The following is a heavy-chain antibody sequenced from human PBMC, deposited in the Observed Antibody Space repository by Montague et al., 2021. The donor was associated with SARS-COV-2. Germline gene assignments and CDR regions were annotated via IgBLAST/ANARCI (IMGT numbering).Heavy chain of an antibody. Sequence: SLRLSCAASGITVSSNYMNWVRQAPGKGLEWVSLIYSGGSTYYADSAKGRFTISRDNSKNTLHLQMNSLRAEDTAVYYCARDLLEIGGMDVWGQGTTVTASS. CDR1: GITVSSNY. D-gene: IGHD1-1*01. J-gene: IGHJ6*02. CDR3: ARDLLEIGGMDV. CDR2: IYSGGST. V-gene: IGHV3-66*01.